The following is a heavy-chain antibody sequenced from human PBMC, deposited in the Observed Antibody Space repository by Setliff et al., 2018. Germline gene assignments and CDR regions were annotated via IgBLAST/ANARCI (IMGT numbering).Heavy chain of an antibody. D-gene: IGHD6-19*01. CDR3: LQWLAPVGLDV. V-gene: IGHV4-34*01. CDR1: GGSFSTYY. Sequence: PSETLSLTCAVYGGSFSTYYWIWIRQTPGKGLEWIGQITHSGSTNYNSSLKSRVTISLDTSKNQFSLTLSSVTAADTAVYYCLQWLAPVGLDVWGQGTTVTVSS. CDR2: ITHSGST. J-gene: IGHJ6*02.